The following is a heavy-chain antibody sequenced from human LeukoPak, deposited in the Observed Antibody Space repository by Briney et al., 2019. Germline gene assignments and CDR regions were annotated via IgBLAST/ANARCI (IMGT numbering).Heavy chain of an antibody. CDR1: GDSISSYY. D-gene: IGHD3-9*01. J-gene: IGHJ4*02. Sequence: PSETLSLTCTVSGDSISSYYWSWIRQPPGKGLEWIAYIYYSGSTNYNPSLESRVTISVDTSKNQFSLKLSSVTAADTAVYYCATDPPGRDYDILTGDLRWDSWGQGTLVTVSS. V-gene: IGHV4-59*01. CDR2: IYYSGST. CDR3: ATDPPGRDYDILTGDLRWDS.